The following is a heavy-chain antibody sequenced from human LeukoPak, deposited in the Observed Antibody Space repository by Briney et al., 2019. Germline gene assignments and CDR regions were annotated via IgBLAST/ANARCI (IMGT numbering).Heavy chain of an antibody. V-gene: IGHV4-59*08. CDR3: ARHTYYYDSSGYAFDY. D-gene: IGHD3-22*01. J-gene: IGHJ4*02. CDR1: GGSISSYY. Sequence: SETLSPTCTVSGGSISSYYWSWIRQPPGKGLEWIGYIYYSGSTNYNPSLKSRVTISVDTSKNQFSPKLSSVTAADTAVYYCARHTYYYDSSGYAFDYWGRGTLVTVSS. CDR2: IYYSGST.